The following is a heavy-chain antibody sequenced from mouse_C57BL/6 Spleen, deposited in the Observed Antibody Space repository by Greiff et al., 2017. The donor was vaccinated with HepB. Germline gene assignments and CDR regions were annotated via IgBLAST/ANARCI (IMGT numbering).Heavy chain of an antibody. V-gene: IGHV5-12*01. CDR2: ISNGGGST. CDR3: ARQGRYAMDY. CDR1: GFTFSDYY. J-gene: IGHJ4*01. Sequence: EVMLVESGGGLVQPGGSLKLSCAASGFTFSDYYMYWVRQTPEKRLEWVAYISNGGGSTYYPDTVKGRFTISRDNAKNTLYLQMSRLKSEDTAMYYCARQGRYAMDYWGQGTSVTVSS.